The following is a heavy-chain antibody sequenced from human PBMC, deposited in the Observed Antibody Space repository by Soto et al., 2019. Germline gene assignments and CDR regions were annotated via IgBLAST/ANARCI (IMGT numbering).Heavy chain of an antibody. CDR2: ISAYNGNT. CDR3: ARESPIAAAGRLDGPIDY. CDR1: GYTFTSYG. V-gene: IGHV1-18*01. D-gene: IGHD6-13*01. J-gene: IGHJ4*02. Sequence: GDSVKVSCKASGYTFTSYGISWVRQAPGQGLEWMGWISAYNGNTNYAQKLQGRVTMTTDTSTSTAYMELRSLRSDDTAVYYCARESPIAAAGRLDGPIDYWGQGTLVTVSS.